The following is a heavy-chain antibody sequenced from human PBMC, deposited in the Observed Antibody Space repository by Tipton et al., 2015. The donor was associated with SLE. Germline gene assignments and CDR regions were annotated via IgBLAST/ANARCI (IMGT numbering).Heavy chain of an antibody. CDR1: GGSFSGYH. Sequence: LRLSCAVYGGSFSGYHWSWIRQTPGKGLEWIAEINHSGSTNYNPSLKSRVTISVDTSKNQFSLKLSSVTAADTAVYYCARVYYYDSSGYYYFFDSWGQGTLVTVSS. J-gene: IGHJ4*02. V-gene: IGHV4-34*01. CDR3: ARVYYYDSSGYYYFFDS. D-gene: IGHD3-22*01. CDR2: INHSGST.